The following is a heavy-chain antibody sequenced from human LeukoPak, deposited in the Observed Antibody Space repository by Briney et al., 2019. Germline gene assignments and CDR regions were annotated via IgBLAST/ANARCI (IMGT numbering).Heavy chain of an antibody. V-gene: IGHV3-7*01. J-gene: IGHJ3*02. CDR2: IKQDGSEK. Sequence: GGSLRLSCAASGFTFSSYWMSWVRQAPGKGLEWVANIKQDGSEKYYADSVKGRFTISRDNAKNSLYLQMNSLRAEDTAVYYCARDLTSSWYSSDKTDAFDIWGQGTMVTVSS. CDR3: ARDLTSSWYSSDKTDAFDI. CDR1: GFTFSSYW. D-gene: IGHD6-13*01.